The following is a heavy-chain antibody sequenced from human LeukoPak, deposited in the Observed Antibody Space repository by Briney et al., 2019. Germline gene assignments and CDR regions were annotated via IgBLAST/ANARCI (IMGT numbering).Heavy chain of an antibody. D-gene: IGHD3-10*01. J-gene: IGHJ4*02. Sequence: PGGSLRLSCAASGFTFSSYAMHWVRQAPGKGLEYVSAISSNGGSTYYANSVKGRFTISRDNSKNTLYLQMGSLRAEDMAVYYCARELSGANDYWGQGTLVTVSS. CDR2: ISSNGGST. V-gene: IGHV3-64*01. CDR3: ARELSGANDY. CDR1: GFTFSSYA.